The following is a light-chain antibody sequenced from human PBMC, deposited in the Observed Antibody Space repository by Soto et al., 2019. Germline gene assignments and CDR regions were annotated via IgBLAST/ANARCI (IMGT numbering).Light chain of an antibody. CDR2: GAS. V-gene: IGKV3-20*01. J-gene: IGKJ2*01. CDR1: QSVISSY. CDR3: QQYGSSPYT. Sequence: EMLLTQSPGTLSLSPGERATLSCRVSQSVISSYLAWYQQKPGQAPRLLIYGASSRATGIPDRFSGSGSGTDFTLTISRLEPEDFAVYYCQQYGSSPYTFGQGTKVDIK.